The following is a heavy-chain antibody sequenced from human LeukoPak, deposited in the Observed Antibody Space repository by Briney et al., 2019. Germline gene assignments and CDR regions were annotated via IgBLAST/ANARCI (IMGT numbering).Heavy chain of an antibody. CDR2: VYYSWST. V-gene: IGHV4-31*03. CDR3: ARYHYGHGY. CDR1: GGSISSGDYY. D-gene: IGHD3-10*01. J-gene: IGHJ4*02. Sequence: SETLSLTCTVSGGSISSGDYYWSWIRQHPGKGLEWIGYVYYSWSTYYNPSLESRVTISLDTSKNQFSLKLSSVTAADTAVYYCARYHYGHGYWGQGTLVTVSS.